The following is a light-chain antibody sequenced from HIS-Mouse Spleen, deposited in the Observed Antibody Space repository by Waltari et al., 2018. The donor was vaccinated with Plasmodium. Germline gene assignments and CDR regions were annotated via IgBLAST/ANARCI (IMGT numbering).Light chain of an antibody. J-gene: IGKJ4*01. Sequence: EIVLTQSPGTLSLSPGERATLSCRASPSVSSSYLAWYQQKPGQAPRLLIYGASSRATGIPDRFSGSGSGTEFTLTISRLESEDFAVYYCQQYGSSPLTFGGGTKVEIK. CDR1: PSVSSSY. V-gene: IGKV3-20*01. CDR2: GAS. CDR3: QQYGSSPLT.